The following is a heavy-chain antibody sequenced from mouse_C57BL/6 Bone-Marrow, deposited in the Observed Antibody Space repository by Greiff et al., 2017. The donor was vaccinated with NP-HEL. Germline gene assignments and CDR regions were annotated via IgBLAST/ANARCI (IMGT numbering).Heavy chain of an antibody. J-gene: IGHJ2*01. Sequence: QVQLQQPGAELVKPGASVKLSCKASGYTFTSYWMHWVKQRPGQGLEWIGMIHPNSGSTNYNEKFKSKATLTVDKSSSTAYMQLSSLTSEDSAVYYCARGDYYGSSHGDYWGQGTTLTVSS. CDR1: GYTFTSYW. V-gene: IGHV1-64*01. CDR3: ARGDYYGSSHGDY. CDR2: IHPNSGST. D-gene: IGHD1-1*01.